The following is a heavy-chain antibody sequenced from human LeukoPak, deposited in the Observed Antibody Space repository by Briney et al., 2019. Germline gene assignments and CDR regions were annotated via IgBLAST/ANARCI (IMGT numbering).Heavy chain of an antibody. CDR3: ARGAVPAHFDY. CDR2: IAPGNANT. J-gene: IGHJ4*02. Sequence: ASVKVSCKASGYTFTAYNIHWVRQAPGQRLEWMGWIAPGNANTKYSQKFQGRVTLTTDTSASTAYMELSSLTSEDTGVFYCARGAVPAHFDYWGQGTLVTVSS. V-gene: IGHV1-3*01. D-gene: IGHD3-3*02. CDR1: GYTFTAYN.